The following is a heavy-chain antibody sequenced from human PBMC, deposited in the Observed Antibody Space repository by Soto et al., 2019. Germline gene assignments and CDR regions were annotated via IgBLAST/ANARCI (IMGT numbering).Heavy chain of an antibody. V-gene: IGHV3-23*01. CDR1: GFTFSSYA. D-gene: IGHD3-10*01. CDR2: ISGSGGST. Sequence: GGSLRLSCAASGFTFSSYAMSWVRQAPGKGLEWVSAISGSGGSTYYADSVKGRFTISRDNSKNTLYLQMNSLRAEDTAVYYCAKVITMVRGVIIKGSYYYGMDVWGQGTTVTVSS. CDR3: AKVITMVRGVIIKGSYYYGMDV. J-gene: IGHJ6*02.